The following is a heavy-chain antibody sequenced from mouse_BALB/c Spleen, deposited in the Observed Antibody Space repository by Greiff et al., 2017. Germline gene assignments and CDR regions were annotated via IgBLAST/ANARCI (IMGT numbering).Heavy chain of an antibody. CDR1: GFTFSSYA. D-gene: IGHD2-4*01. CDR2: ISSGGST. Sequence: EVQRVESGGGLVKPGGSLKLSCAASGFTFSSYAMSWVRQTPEKRLEWVASISSGGSTYYPDSVKGRFTISRDNARNILYLQMSSLRSEDTAMYYCARKRAYYDYSWFAYWGQGTLVTVSA. CDR3: ARKRAYYDYSWFAY. V-gene: IGHV5-6-5*01. J-gene: IGHJ3*01.